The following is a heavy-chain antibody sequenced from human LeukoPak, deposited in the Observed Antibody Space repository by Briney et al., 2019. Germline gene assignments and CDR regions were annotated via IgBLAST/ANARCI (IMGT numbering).Heavy chain of an antibody. Sequence: GGSLRLSCAASGFTFDDYSMHWVRQAPGKGLEWVSLIRGDGSKAYYADSVKGRFTISRDSSKNSLYLQMSSLRTEDTALYYCAKEGGTIYFDSWGQGTLVTVSS. CDR3: AKEGGTIYFDS. CDR1: GFTFDDYS. D-gene: IGHD1-1*01. V-gene: IGHV3-43*01. J-gene: IGHJ4*02. CDR2: IRGDGSKA.